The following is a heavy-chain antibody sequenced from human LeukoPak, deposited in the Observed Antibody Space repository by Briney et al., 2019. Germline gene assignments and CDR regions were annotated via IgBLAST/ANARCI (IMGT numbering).Heavy chain of an antibody. CDR3: ARDQENGYSRAWDFDY. D-gene: IGHD6-19*01. J-gene: IGHJ4*02. CDR1: GFTFSNAW. CDR2: ISFDGSNK. Sequence: GGSLRLSCAASGFTFSNAWMSWVRQAPGKGLEWVALISFDGSNKNYADSVKGRFTISRDNSRNTVFLQMNSLRAEDTAVYYCARDQENGYSRAWDFDYWGQGTLVTVSS. V-gene: IGHV3-30*03.